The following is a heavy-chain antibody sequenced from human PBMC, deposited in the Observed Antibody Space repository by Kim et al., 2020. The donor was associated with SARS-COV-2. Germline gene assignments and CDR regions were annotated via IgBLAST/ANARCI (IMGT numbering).Heavy chain of an antibody. V-gene: IGHV3-21*01. Sequence: GGSLRLSCAASGFTFSSYSMNWVRQAPGKGLEWVSSISSSSSYIYYADSVKGRFTISRDNAKNSLYLQMNSLRAEDTAVYYCARDPFSGGPGNFDYWGQGTLVTVSS. D-gene: IGHD3-16*01. CDR3: ARDPFSGGPGNFDY. CDR2: ISSSSSYI. CDR1: GFTFSSYS. J-gene: IGHJ4*02.